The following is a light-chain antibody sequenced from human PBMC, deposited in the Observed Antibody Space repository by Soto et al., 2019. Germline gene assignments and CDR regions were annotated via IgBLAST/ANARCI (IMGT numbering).Light chain of an antibody. CDR2: EVT. Sequence: QSALTQPPSASGSPGQSVTISCTGTSSDVGGYKFVSWYQQHPGKAPKLLIYEVTQRPSGVPDRFSGSKSGNTASLTVSGLQAEDDADYYCSSYTSSSIPWVFGGGTKVTVL. CDR1: SSDVGGYKF. CDR3: SSYTSSSIPWV. J-gene: IGLJ3*02. V-gene: IGLV2-8*01.